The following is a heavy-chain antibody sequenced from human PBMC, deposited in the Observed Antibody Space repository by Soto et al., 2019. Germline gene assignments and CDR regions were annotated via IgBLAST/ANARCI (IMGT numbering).Heavy chain of an antibody. CDR3: ARAQNILSGYYAAEGDYYGMDV. V-gene: IGHV1-2*04. CDR1: GYTFTGYF. CDR2: INPNSGGT. D-gene: IGHD3-9*01. Sequence: GASVKVSCKASGYTFTGYFMHWGRPAPGQGIERMGWINPNSGGTNYAQKFQGWVTMTRDTSISTAYMELSRLRSDDTAVYYCARAQNILSGYYAAEGDYYGMDVWDQGTTVTVSS. J-gene: IGHJ6*02.